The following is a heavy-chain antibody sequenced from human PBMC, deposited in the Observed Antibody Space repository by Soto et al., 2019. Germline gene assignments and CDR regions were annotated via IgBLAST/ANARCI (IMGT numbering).Heavy chain of an antibody. J-gene: IGHJ3*02. CDR1: GYTFTGYY. D-gene: IGHD1-1*01. CDR3: AREGSPVLEDAFDI. V-gene: IGHV1-2*04. CDR2: INPNSGGT. Sequence: ASVKVSCKASGYTFTGYYMHWVRQAPGQGLEWMGWINPNSGGTNYAQKFQGWVTMTRDTSISTAYMELSRLRSDDTAVYYCAREGSPVLEDAFDIWGQGTMVTVSS.